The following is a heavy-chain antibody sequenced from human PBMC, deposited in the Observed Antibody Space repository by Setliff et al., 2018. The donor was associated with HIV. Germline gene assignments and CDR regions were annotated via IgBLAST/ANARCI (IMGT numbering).Heavy chain of an antibody. Sequence: GSGPTLVNPTQTLTLTCTFSRFSLSNTTMGVSWIRQPPGKALEWLAHIFPNGEKSYSASLKSRLTISEDTSKSQVVLTMTNMDPLDTATYFCARYNFRRGYWDYFDYWGQGTQVTVSS. CDR2: IFPNGEK. J-gene: IGHJ4*02. CDR3: ARYNFRRGYWDYFDY. D-gene: IGHD3-3*01. V-gene: IGHV2-26*01. CDR1: RFSLSNTTMG.